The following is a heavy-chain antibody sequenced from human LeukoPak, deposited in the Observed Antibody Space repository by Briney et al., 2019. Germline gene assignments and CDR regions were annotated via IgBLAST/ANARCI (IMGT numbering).Heavy chain of an antibody. J-gene: IGHJ4*02. CDR2: ISGGTT. D-gene: IGHD6-19*01. CDR3: TRGSGWLSVY. V-gene: IGHV3-49*03. Sequence: PGRSLRLSCTASGFTLGAYLMSWFRQAPGKGLERIGFISGGTTEYAASVKGRFTISRDDSTSIAYLQMNSLTTEDTAVYYCTRGSGWLSVYWGQGTLVTVSS. CDR1: GFTLGAYL.